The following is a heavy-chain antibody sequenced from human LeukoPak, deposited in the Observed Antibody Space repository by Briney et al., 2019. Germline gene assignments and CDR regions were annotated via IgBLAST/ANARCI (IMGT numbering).Heavy chain of an antibody. V-gene: IGHV4-39*01. J-gene: IGHJ5*02. CDR1: GGSISSSSYY. CDR2: IYYSGST. CDR3: ARRRNYYDSSGYYWVRTGMFDP. D-gene: IGHD3-22*01. Sequence: SETLSLTCTVSGGSISSSSYYWGWIRQPPGNGLEWIGSIYYSGSTYYNPSLKSRVTISVDTSKNQFSLKLSSVTAADTAVYYCARRRNYYDSSGYYWVRTGMFDPWGQGTLVTVSS.